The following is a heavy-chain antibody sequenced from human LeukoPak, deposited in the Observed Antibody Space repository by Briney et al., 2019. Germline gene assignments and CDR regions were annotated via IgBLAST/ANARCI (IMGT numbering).Heavy chain of an antibody. Sequence: PGGCLRLSCAASGFTFSSRAMYWVRQAPAKGLEWVSGLSYDGSNTYYLDSVKGRFAISGDNSKNTLYLQMDSLRTEDTAVYYCAKDPHQLILSNYFDDWGQGTLVTVSS. J-gene: IGHJ4*02. CDR3: AKDPHQLILSNYFDD. D-gene: IGHD2/OR15-2a*01. CDR1: GFTFSSRA. CDR2: LSYDGSNT. V-gene: IGHV3-30*18.